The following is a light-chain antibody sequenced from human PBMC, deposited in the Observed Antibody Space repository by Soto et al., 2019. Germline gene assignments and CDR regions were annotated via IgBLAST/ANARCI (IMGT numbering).Light chain of an antibody. CDR3: SSFTSSSTYVI. V-gene: IGLV2-14*03. J-gene: IGLJ2*01. CDR2: EVT. Sequence: QSVLTQPASVSGSPGQSITISCTGTSSDVGGYKYVSWYQQHPGGVPKLMIYEVTNRPSGVSNRFSGSKSGNTASLTISGLQADDEADYYCSSFTSSSTYVIFGGGTKVTVL. CDR1: SSDVGGYKY.